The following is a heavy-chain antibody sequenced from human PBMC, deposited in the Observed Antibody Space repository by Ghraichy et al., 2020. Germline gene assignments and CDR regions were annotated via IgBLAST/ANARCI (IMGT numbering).Heavy chain of an antibody. D-gene: IGHD3-3*01. CDR3: ARESLLTYYDFWSGSEGWFDP. J-gene: IGHJ5*02. CDR1: GGSISSGGYY. V-gene: IGHV4-31*03. Sequence: SETLSLTCTVSGGSISSGGYYWSWIRQHPGKGLEWIGYIYYSGSTYYNPSLKSRVTISVDTSKNQFSLKLSSVTAADTAVYYCARESLLTYYDFWSGSEGWFDPWGQGTLVTVSS. CDR2: IYYSGST.